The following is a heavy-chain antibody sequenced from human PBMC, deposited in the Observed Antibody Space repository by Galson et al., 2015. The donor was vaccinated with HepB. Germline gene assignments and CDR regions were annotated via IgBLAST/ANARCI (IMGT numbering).Heavy chain of an antibody. J-gene: IGHJ1*01. CDR3: AKVSSWPAEFLQH. CDR1: GFTFSRYG. V-gene: IGHV3-30*02. CDR2: IRYNGSNK. D-gene: IGHD6-13*01. Sequence: SLRLSCAASGFTFSRYGMHWVRQAPGKGLEWVAFIRYNGSNKYYTGSVKGRFTISRDKSKNTLYLQMDSLRAEDTAVYYCAKVSSWPAEFLQHWGQGTLVTVSS.